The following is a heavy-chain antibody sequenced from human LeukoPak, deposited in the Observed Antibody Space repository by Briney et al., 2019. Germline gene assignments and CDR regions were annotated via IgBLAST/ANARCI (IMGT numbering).Heavy chain of an antibody. D-gene: IGHD6-19*01. V-gene: IGHV1-58*01. CDR1: GFSFTSSA. CDR3: AALYSSGWDAFDI. Sequence: GARAKVSRKASGFSFTSSAVQWVRQARRQRCEWIGWIVVGSGNTNYAQKFQERVTITRDMSTSTASTELSSLRSEDTAVYYCAALYSSGWDAFDIWGQGTMVTVSS. CDR2: IVVGSGNT. J-gene: IGHJ3*02.